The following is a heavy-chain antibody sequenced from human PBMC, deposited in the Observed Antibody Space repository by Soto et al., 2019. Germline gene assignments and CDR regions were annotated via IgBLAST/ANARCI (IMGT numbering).Heavy chain of an antibody. V-gene: IGHV3-23*01. CDR1: GFTFSSYA. CDR2: VSIGGST. D-gene: IGHD2-15*01. J-gene: IGHJ4*02. Sequence: DVQLLESGGGLVQPEGSLRLSCAASGFTFSSYAMGWVRQGTVKGLEWVAVVSIGGSTHYADSVRGRFTISRDNSKNTLTLQMNSLTTEDTTVYFCAKRRGAGGHFDYWVQRALVTVSS. CDR3: AKRRGAGGHFDY.